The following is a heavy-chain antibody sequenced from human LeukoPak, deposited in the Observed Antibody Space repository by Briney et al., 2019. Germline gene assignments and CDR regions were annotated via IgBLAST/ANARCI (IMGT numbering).Heavy chain of an antibody. J-gene: IGHJ4*02. CDR3: AKDGLYYGSGSFSDY. Sequence: GGSLRLSCAASGFTFSSYGMSWVRQAPGKGLEWVSAISGSGGSTYYADSVKGRFTISRDNSKNTLYLQMNSLRAEDTAVYYCAKDGLYYGSGSFSDYWGQGTLVTVSS. V-gene: IGHV3-23*01. CDR2: ISGSGGST. CDR1: GFTFSSYG. D-gene: IGHD3-10*01.